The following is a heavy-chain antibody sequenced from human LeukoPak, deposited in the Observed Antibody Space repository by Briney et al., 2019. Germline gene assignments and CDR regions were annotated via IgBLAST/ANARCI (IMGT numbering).Heavy chain of an antibody. Sequence: GGSLRLSCAASGFTFSSYSMHWVHQAPGKGLEYVSAITGDGGSTYYVDSVKGRFTISRDNSKNTLYLQMGSLRAEDMAVYYCARARGCSWRADFDYWGQGTLVAVSS. V-gene: IGHV3-64*02. CDR3: ARARGCSWRADFDY. D-gene: IGHD2-15*01. CDR2: ITGDGGST. J-gene: IGHJ4*02. CDR1: GFTFSSYS.